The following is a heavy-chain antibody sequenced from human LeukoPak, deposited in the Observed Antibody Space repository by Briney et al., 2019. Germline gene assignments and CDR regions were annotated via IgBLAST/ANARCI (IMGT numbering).Heavy chain of an antibody. J-gene: IGHJ5*02. V-gene: IGHV1-69*05. CDR3: ASSTGSKFDP. CDR1: GGTFSSYA. Sequence: SVKVSCKASGGTFSSYAISWVRQAPGQGLEWMGGIIPIFGTANYAQKFQGRVTITTDESTSTAHTELSSLRSEDTAVYYCASSTGSKFDPWGQGTLVTVSS. D-gene: IGHD4-11*01. CDR2: IIPIFGTA.